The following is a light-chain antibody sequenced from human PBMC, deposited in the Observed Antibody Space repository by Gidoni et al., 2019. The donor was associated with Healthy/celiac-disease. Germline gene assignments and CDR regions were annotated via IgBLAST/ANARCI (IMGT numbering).Light chain of an antibody. V-gene: IGKV3-15*01. CDR3: QQYNNWPPWT. Sequence: EIVMTQSPATLSVSPGERATLSCKASQSVSGNLAWYQQKPGQAPRLLIYGASTRATGIPARLSGSGSGTELTLTISSLQSEDFAVYYCQQYNNWPPWTFGQXTKVEIK. CDR2: GAS. J-gene: IGKJ1*01. CDR1: QSVSGN.